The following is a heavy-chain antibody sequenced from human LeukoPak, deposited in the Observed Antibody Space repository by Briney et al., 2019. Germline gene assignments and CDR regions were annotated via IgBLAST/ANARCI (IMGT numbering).Heavy chain of an antibody. V-gene: IGHV3-23*01. CDR2: ISPTGGNT. CDR1: GFTFSSAA. CDR3: AKDIQCTY. Sequence: GGSLRLSCAASGFTFSSAAMTWVRRAPGKGLEWVSLISPTGGNTFYADSVKGRFTISRDNSKNTLYLEMNSLRAEDTAVYFCAKDIQCTYWGQGALVNVSS. D-gene: IGHD2-8*01. J-gene: IGHJ4*02.